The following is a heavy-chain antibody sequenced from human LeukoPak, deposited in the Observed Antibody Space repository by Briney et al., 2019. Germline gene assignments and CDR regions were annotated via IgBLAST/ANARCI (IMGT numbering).Heavy chain of an antibody. Sequence: GESLKISFKGSGYSFASYWIGWVRQMPGKGLEWMGIIYPGDSDTRYSPSFQGQVTITADKSISTAYLQWSSLKASDTAMYYCARLKVVTAILDYYYGMDVWGQGTTVTVSS. CDR2: IYPGDSDT. J-gene: IGHJ6*02. D-gene: IGHD2-21*02. V-gene: IGHV5-51*01. CDR1: GYSFASYW. CDR3: ARLKVVTAILDYYYGMDV.